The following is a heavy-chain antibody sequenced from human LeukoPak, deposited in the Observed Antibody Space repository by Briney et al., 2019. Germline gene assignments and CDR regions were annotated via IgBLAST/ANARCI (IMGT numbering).Heavy chain of an antibody. CDR1: GFTVSSNY. V-gene: IGHV3-66*01. Sequence: GGSLRLSCAASGFTVSSNYMSWVRQAPGKGLEWVSVIYSGGSTYYADSVKGRFTISRDNSKNTLYLQMNSLRAKDTAVYYCAREISYNWNDAGFDYWGQGTLVTVSS. CDR2: IYSGGST. J-gene: IGHJ4*02. D-gene: IGHD1-1*01. CDR3: AREISYNWNDAGFDY.